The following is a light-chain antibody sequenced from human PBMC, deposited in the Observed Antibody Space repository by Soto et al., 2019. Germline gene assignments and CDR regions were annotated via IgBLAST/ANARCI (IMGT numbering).Light chain of an antibody. CDR3: QQRKNWPPIT. Sequence: EIELTPSPATLSFSPVETATLSCRASQNVDKFLAWYQQRPGQPPRLLIFDSSNRATGVPVRFSGSGSGTVFTLTIGSLEPEDSAVYYCQQRKNWPPITCGQGKRREIK. J-gene: IGKJ5*01. CDR1: QNVDKF. CDR2: DSS. V-gene: IGKV3-11*01.